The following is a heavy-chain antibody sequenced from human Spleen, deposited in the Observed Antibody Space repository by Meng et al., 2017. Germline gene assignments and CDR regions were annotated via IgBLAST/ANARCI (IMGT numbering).Heavy chain of an antibody. CDR3: AKDSTDSSGYADFHH. CDR2: ISSSSSYI. D-gene: IGHD3-22*01. J-gene: IGHJ1*01. CDR1: GFTFSSYS. V-gene: IGHV3-21*04. Sequence: GGSLRLSCAASGFTFSSYSMNWVRQAPGKGLEWVSSISSSSSYIYYADSVKGRFTISRDNSKNTLYLQMNSLRAEDTAVYYCAKDSTDSSGYADFHHWGQGTLVTVSS.